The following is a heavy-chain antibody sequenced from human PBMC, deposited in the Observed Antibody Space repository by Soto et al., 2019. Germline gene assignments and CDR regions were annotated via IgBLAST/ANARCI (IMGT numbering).Heavy chain of an antibody. CDR3: ARSTYCTNFYCSGGSCCKFYY. V-gene: IGHV5-51*01. CDR1: GYSFTSYW. J-gene: IGHJ4*02. CDR2: IYPGDSDT. D-gene: IGHD2-15*01. Sequence: PGESLKISCKGSGYSFTSYWIGWVRQMPGKGLEWMGIIYPGDSDTRYSPSFQGQVTISADKSISTAYLQWSSLKASDTAMYYCARSTYCTNFYCSGGSCCKFYYRAQRTPVPVSA.